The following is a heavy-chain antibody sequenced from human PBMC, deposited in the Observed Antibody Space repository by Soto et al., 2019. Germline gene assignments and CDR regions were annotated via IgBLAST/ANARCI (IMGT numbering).Heavy chain of an antibody. CDR1: GGSVSSHP. V-gene: IGHV4-59*02. Sequence: SETLSLTCFVSGGSVSSHPRSWIRQFPGQGLQWIAYTSYTGNTNYNPSPQSRVTISFDTSKNQLSLKFTSMTAADTAVYYCARGMHDGFTHYIDPWGQGTLVTVSS. CDR2: TSYTGNT. D-gene: IGHD4-4*01. CDR3: ARGMHDGFTHYIDP. J-gene: IGHJ5*02.